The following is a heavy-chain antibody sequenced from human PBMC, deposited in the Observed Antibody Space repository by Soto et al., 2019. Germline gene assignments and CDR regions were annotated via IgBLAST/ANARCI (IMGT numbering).Heavy chain of an antibody. J-gene: IGHJ6*02. Sequence: GGSLRLSCAASGFTFSSYGMHWVRQAPGKGLEWVAVISYDGSNKYYADSVKGRFTISRDNSKNTLYLQMNSLRAEETAVYYCAKGLVVPAAIQPKGVGYYYGMDVWGQGTTVTVSS. D-gene: IGHD2-2*02. CDR1: GFTFSSYG. V-gene: IGHV3-30*18. CDR3: AKGLVVPAAIQPKGVGYYYGMDV. CDR2: ISYDGSNK.